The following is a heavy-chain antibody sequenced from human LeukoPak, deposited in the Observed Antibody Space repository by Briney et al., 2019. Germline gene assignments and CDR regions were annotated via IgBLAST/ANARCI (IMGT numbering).Heavy chain of an antibody. D-gene: IGHD6-19*01. CDR3: ARGGSGWSKGGVYFDY. CDR1: GYTFTSYY. J-gene: IGHJ4*02. CDR2: INPSGGST. Sequence: GASVKVSCKASGYTFTSYYMHWVRQAPGQGLEWMGIINPSGGSTSYAQKFQGRVTMTRDMSTSTVYMELSSLRSEDTAVYYCARGGSGWSKGGVYFDYWGQGTLVTVSS. V-gene: IGHV1-46*01.